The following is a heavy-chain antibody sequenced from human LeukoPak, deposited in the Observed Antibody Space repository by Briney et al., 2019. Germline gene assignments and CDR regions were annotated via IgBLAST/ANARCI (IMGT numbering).Heavy chain of an antibody. D-gene: IGHD3-10*01. CDR2: MNPNSGNT. Sequence: ASVKVSCKASGYTFSSYDINWVRQATGQGLEWMGWMNPNSGNTGYAQKFQGRVTITRNTSISTAYMELSSLRSEDTAVYYCARGNMVRGVIFYYHYYMDVWGKGTTVTVSS. J-gene: IGHJ6*03. CDR1: GYTFSSYD. CDR3: ARGNMVRGVIFYYHYYMDV. V-gene: IGHV1-8*01.